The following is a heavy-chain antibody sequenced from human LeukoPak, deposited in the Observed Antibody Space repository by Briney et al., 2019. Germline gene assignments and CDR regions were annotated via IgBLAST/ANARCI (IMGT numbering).Heavy chain of an antibody. V-gene: IGHV3-23*01. CDR1: GFTFSRHS. CDR3: AKRDSSGSYPYYFDS. J-gene: IGHJ4*02. CDR2: IGGSDGTT. Sequence: PGGSLRLSCVTSGFTFSRHSMSLVRLAAGKGLEWVSAIGGSDGTTYYVDSVRGRFTISRDNSKDTLYLQMNSLRAEDTAVYYCAKRDSSGSYPYYFDSWGQGTLVTVSS. D-gene: IGHD3-22*01.